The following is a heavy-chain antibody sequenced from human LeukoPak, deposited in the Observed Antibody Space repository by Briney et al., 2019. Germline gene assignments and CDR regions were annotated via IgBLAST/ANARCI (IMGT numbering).Heavy chain of an antibody. Sequence: GASVKVSCKASGYTFTSYDINWVRQATGQGLEWMGWMNPNSGNTGYAQKFQGRVTMTRNTFISTDYMELISLRSEDTAVYYCASLQGGYCSSTSCYYAWFDPWGQGTLVTVSS. CDR3: ASLQGGYCSSTSCYYAWFDP. CDR1: GYTFTSYD. V-gene: IGHV1-8*01. CDR2: MNPNSGNT. D-gene: IGHD2-2*01. J-gene: IGHJ5*02.